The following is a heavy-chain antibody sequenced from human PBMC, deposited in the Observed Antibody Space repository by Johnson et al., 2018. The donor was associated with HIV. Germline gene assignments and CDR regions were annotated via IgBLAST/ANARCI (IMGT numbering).Heavy chain of an antibody. CDR1: GFTFSTFW. CDR2: IYSGGST. CDR3: ARGGVIHDAFDI. J-gene: IGHJ3*02. V-gene: IGHV3-66*02. Sequence: AQLVESGGGLVQPGGSLRLSCAASGFTFSTFWMSWVRQAPGKGLEWVSVIYSGGSTYYADSVKGRFTISRDNSKNTLYVQMNSLRAEDTAVYYCARGGVIHDAFDIWGQGTMVTLSS. D-gene: IGHD3-3*01.